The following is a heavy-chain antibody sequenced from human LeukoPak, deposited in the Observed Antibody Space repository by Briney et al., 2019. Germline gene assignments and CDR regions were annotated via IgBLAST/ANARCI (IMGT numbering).Heavy chain of an antibody. CDR3: ARDQELGIDRYYFDY. D-gene: IGHD7-27*01. J-gene: IGHJ4*02. CDR1: GYTFTSYA. V-gene: IGHV1-3*01. CDR2: INAGNGNT. Sequence: ASVKVSCKASGYTFTSYAMHWVRQAPGQRLEWMGWINAGNGNTKYSQKFQGRVTITRDTSASTAYMELSSLRSEDTAVYYCARDQELGIDRYYFDYWGQGTLVTVSS.